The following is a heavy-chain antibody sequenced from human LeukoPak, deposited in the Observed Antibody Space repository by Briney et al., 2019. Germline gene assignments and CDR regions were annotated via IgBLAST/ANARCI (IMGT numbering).Heavy chain of an antibody. J-gene: IGHJ4*02. CDR1: GFTFSTYI. Sequence: GGSLRLSCAASGFTFSTYIMNWVRQAPGKGLEWVSSISSSSDYIYYVDSVKGRFTISRDNAKNSLYLQMNSLRAEDTAIYYCARGNIKFDYWGQGTLATVSS. CDR2: ISSSSDYI. V-gene: IGHV3-21*01. CDR3: ARGNIKFDY.